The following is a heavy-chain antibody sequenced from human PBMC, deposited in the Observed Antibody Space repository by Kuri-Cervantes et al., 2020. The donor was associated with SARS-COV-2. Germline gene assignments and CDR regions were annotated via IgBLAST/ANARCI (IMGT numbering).Heavy chain of an antibody. Sequence: GESLKISCAASGFTFSNAWMSWVRQAPGKGLEWVGRIKSKTDGGTTDYAAPVKGRFTISRDDSKNTLYLQMNSLKTEDTAVYYCTTALTLGRLDYWGQGTLVTVSS. CDR2: IKSKTDGGTT. D-gene: IGHD7-27*01. V-gene: IGHV3-15*01. CDR3: TTALTLGRLDY. CDR1: GFTFSNAW. J-gene: IGHJ4*02.